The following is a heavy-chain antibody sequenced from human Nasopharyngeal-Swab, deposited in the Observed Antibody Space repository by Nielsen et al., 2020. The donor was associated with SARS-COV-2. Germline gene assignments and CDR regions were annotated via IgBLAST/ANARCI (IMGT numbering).Heavy chain of an antibody. CDR1: GFTFSSSA. CDR3: ASSPLDSSGYYYGFHY. CDR2: ISYDGSNK. V-gene: IGHV3-30-3*01. D-gene: IGHD3-22*01. J-gene: IGHJ4*02. Sequence: GESLKIYCAASGFTFSSSAMHWVRQAPGKGLEWVAVISYDGSNKYFADSVKGRFTISRDNSKNTLYLQMNSLRAEDTAVYYCASSPLDSSGYYYGFHYWGRGTRVTVSS.